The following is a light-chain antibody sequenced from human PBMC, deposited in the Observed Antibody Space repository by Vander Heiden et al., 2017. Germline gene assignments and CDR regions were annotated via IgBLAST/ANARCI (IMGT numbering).Light chain of an antibody. J-gene: IGLJ2*01. Sequence: QSVLTQPPSVSGAPGDRVTSSCTGSSSNIGAGNDVDGYQQLTGTTPKLLIYGNSNCDLGVPDRFSGSKSGTSATVTTTGLQAEEEADYYCQSYDSSLSALVFGGGTKLTVL. CDR2: GNS. V-gene: IGLV1-40*01. CDR1: SSNIGAGND. CDR3: QSYDSSLSALV.